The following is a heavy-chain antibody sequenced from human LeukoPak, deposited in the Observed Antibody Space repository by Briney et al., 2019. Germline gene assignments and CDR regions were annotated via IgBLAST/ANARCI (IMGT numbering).Heavy chain of an antibody. Sequence: ASVKVSCKASGGTFSSYAISWVRQAPGQGLEWMGGIIPIFGTANYAQKFQGRVTITTDESTSTAYMELSSLRSEDTAVYYCASLGYCSGGSCYREGNFDYWGQGTLVTVAS. V-gene: IGHV1-69*05. CDR2: IIPIFGTA. CDR1: GGTFSSYA. CDR3: ASLGYCSGGSCYREGNFDY. J-gene: IGHJ4*02. D-gene: IGHD2-15*01.